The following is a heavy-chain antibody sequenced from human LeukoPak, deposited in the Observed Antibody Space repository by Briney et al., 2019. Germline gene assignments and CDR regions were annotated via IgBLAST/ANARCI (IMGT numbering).Heavy chain of an antibody. Sequence: SEALSLTCTVSGGSVSSTSYYWGWIRQPPGKGLEWIGSFYYSGSSYYNPSLKSRVTISVDTSKNQFSLKVNSVTAADTAVYYCARQGFRSTWFDPWGQGTLVTVSS. CDR3: ARQGFRSTWFDP. CDR2: FYYSGSS. CDR1: GGSVSSTSYY. V-gene: IGHV4-39*01. J-gene: IGHJ5*02.